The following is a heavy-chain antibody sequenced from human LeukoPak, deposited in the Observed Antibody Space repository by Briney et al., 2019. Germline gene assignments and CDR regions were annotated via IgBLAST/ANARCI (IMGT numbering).Heavy chain of an antibody. J-gene: IGHJ6*03. Sequence: GRALRLSCAASGFTFSSYAMHWVRQAPGKGLDWVAVISYDGSNKYYADSVKGRFTISRDNSKNTLYLQMNSLRAEDTAVYYCARDNRYYYYMDVWGKGTTVTVSS. CDR2: ISYDGSNK. CDR3: ARDNRYYYYMDV. CDR1: GFTFSSYA. V-gene: IGHV3-30*04. D-gene: IGHD1-14*01.